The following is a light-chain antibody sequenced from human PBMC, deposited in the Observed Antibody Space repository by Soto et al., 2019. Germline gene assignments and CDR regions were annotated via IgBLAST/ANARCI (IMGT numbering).Light chain of an antibody. V-gene: IGLV1-40*01. CDR1: SSNIGAGYH. Sequence: QSVLTQPPSVSGAPGQRVTISCTGSSSNIGAGYHVHWYQQLPGTAPKLLIYGNTNRPSGVPDRFSGSKSGTSASLAITGLQAEDEADYYCQSYDTSLSGSWVFGGGTKVTVL. CDR2: GNT. CDR3: QSYDTSLSGSWV. J-gene: IGLJ3*02.